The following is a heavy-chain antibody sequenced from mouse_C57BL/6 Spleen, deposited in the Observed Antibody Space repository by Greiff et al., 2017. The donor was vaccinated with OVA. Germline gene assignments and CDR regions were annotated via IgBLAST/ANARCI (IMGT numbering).Heavy chain of an antibody. Sequence: VQLQQSGPELVKPGASVKISCKASGYTFTDYYMNWVKQSHGKSLECIGDINPNNGGTSYNQTYKGKSTLTVDKASSTDYLELRSLTSEASAFYYYERVYDGYYGAMDYWGQGTSVTVSS. D-gene: IGHD2-3*01. J-gene: IGHJ4*01. CDR2: INPNNGGT. V-gene: IGHV1-26*01. CDR1: GYTFTDYY. CDR3: ERVYDGYYGAMDY.